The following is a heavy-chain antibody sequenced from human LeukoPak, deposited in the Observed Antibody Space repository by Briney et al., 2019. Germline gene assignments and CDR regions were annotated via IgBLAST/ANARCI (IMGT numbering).Heavy chain of an antibody. J-gene: IGHJ4*02. CDR2: IWFDGSNK. CDR3: AREGPRGNSQFDY. D-gene: IGHD2/OR15-2a*01. CDR1: GFTFSSYG. V-gene: IGHV3-33*01. Sequence: GGSLRLSCAASGFTFSSYGMHWVRQAPGKGLEWVALIWFDGSNKYYTDSVKGRLTISRDNSKNTLYLQMNSLRAEDTAIYYCAREGPRGNSQFDYWGQGTLVTVSS.